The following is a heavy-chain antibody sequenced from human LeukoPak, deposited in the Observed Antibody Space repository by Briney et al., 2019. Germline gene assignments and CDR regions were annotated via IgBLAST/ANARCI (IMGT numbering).Heavy chain of an antibody. CDR3: ASRSDFTGEPY. V-gene: IGHV4-4*02. J-gene: IGHJ4*02. CDR1: GDSISGNNW. CDR2: ISRSGST. D-gene: IGHD1-14*01. Sequence: PSGTLSLTCTVSGDSISGNNWWTWVRQPPGKGLEWIGEISRSGSTNYNSSLKSRVTISLDKSNNQFSVTLTSVTAADTAVYYCASRSDFTGEPYWGQGTLDTVSS.